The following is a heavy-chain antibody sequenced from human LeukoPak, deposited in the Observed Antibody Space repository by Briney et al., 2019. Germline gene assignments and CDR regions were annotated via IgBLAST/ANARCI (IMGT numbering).Heavy chain of an antibody. V-gene: IGHV3-23*01. CDR1: GFTFSSYA. D-gene: IGHD1-7*01. Sequence: GGSLRLTCAASGFTFSSYAMSWVRQAPGKGLEWVSAISGSGSSTYYADSVKGRFTISRDNSKNTLYLQMNSLRAEDTAVYYCAKRLSWNYVGGEFDYWGQGTLVTVSS. CDR3: AKRLSWNYVGGEFDY. CDR2: ISGSGSST. J-gene: IGHJ4*02.